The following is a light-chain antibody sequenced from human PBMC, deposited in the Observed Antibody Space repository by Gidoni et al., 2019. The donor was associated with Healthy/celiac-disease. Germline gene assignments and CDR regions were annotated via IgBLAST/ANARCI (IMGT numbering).Light chain of an antibody. CDR2: KAS. Sequence: DIQMTQSPSTLSASVGDRVTITCRASQSISSWLAWYRQKPGKAPKLLIYKASSLESGVPSRFSGSGSGTEFTLTISSLQPGDFATYYCQHYNSDPWTFGQXTKVEIK. J-gene: IGKJ1*01. CDR1: QSISSW. V-gene: IGKV1-5*03. CDR3: QHYNSDPWT.